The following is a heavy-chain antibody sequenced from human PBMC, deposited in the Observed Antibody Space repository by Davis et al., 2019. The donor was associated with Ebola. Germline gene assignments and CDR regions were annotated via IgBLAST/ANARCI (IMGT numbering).Heavy chain of an antibody. J-gene: IGHJ4*02. V-gene: IGHV3-49*04. D-gene: IGHD4-23*01. CDR2: MRSKGFGGTT. CDR1: GFTFGDYA. CDR3: TRRGTVVTPDY. Sequence: GGSLRLSCRGSGFTFGDYAMSWVRQAPGKGLEWVGFMRSKGFGGTTEYAASVKGRFTISRDDSKGIAYLQMNSLTTEDTAVYYRTRRGTVVTPDYWGQGTLVTVSS.